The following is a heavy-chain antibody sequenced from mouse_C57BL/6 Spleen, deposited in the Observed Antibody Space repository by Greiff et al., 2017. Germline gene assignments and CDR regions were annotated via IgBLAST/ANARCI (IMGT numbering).Heavy chain of an antibody. CDR3: AGAYYSNYP. J-gene: IGHJ3*01. V-gene: IGHV1-26*01. CDR2: INPNNGGT. Sequence: EVQLQQSGPELVKPGASVKISCKASGCTFTDYYMNWVKQSHGKSLEWIGDINPNNGGTSYNQKFKGKATLTVDKSSSTAYMELRSLTSEDSAVYYCAGAYYSNYPWGQGTLVTVSA. CDR1: GCTFTDYY. D-gene: IGHD2-5*01.